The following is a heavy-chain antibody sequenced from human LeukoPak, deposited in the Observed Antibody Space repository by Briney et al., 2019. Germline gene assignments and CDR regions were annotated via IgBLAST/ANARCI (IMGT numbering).Heavy chain of an antibody. CDR3: AKDIVGATLSYYFGY. CDR2: ISGSGGST. Sequence: GGSLRLSCAASGFTFSSYAMSWVRQAPGKGLEWVSAISGSGGSTYYADSVKGRFTISRDNSKNTLYLQMNSLRAEDTAVYYCAKDIVGATLSYYFGYWGQGTLVTVSS. CDR1: GFTFSSYA. V-gene: IGHV3-23*01. D-gene: IGHD1-26*01. J-gene: IGHJ4*02.